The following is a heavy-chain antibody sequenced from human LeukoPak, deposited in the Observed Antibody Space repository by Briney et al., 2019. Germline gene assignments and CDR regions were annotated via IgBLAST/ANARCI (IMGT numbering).Heavy chain of an antibody. Sequence: PSETLSLTCTVSGGSISSGSYYWSWIRQPAGKGLEWSGYIYYSGSTNYNPSLKSRVTISVDTSKNQFSLKLSSVTAADTAVYYCARHELDYYDSSGYYYWGQGTLVTVSS. J-gene: IGHJ4*02. V-gene: IGHV4-61*10. CDR3: ARHELDYYDSSGYYY. CDR1: GGSISSGSYY. CDR2: IYYSGST. D-gene: IGHD3-22*01.